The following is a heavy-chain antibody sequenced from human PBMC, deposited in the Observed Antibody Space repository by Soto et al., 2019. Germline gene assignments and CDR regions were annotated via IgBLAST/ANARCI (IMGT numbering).Heavy chain of an antibody. CDR2: INPSGGST. CDR3: ARRCSSGWFSTGDYFDY. Sequence: ASVKVSCKASGYTFTSYYMHWVRQAPGQGLEWMGIINPSGGSTSYAQKFQGRVTMTRDTSTSTVYMELSSLRSEDTAVYYCARRCSSGWFSTGDYFDYWGQGTLVTVSS. J-gene: IGHJ4*02. D-gene: IGHD6-19*01. V-gene: IGHV1-46*03. CDR1: GYTFTSYY.